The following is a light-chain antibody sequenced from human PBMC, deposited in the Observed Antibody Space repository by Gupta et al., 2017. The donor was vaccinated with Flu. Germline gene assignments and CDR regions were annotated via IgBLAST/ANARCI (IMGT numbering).Light chain of an antibody. V-gene: IGLV1-40*01. Sequence: QSVLTQPPSVSGAPGQRATLPCTGSRSNIGAGYDVHWYQLLPETAPKLLISAKNNRPSGVADRFSGSKSDNSASLTITGLQAEDEADYYCQSFDDSLNAEVFGTGTKLSVL. CDR2: AKN. CDR1: RSNIGAGYD. CDR3: QSFDDSLNAEV. J-gene: IGLJ1*01.